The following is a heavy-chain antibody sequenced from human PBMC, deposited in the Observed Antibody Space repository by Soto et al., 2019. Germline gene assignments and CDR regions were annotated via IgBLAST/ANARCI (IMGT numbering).Heavy chain of an antibody. J-gene: IGHJ4*02. CDR3: ARGPITQTSFIDH. CDR2: ISYDGGNQ. Sequence: WWSLRLSCEASVFTCSSYPMHWVRQAPGKGLEWVTVISYDGGNQYYADSVKGRFTISRDNSKDTLYLQMHSLRSDDTAVYFCARGPITQTSFIDHWGQGTLVTVSS. D-gene: IGHD1-20*01. V-gene: IGHV3-30-3*01. CDR1: VFTCSSYP.